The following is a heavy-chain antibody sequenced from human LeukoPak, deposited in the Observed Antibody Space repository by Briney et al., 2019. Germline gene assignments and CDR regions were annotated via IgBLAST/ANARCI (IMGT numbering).Heavy chain of an antibody. D-gene: IGHD6-13*01. CDR2: ISSSSSYI. Sequence: PGGSLRLSCAASGFTFSSYSMNWVRQAPGKGLEWVSSISSSSSYIYYADSVKGRFTISRDNAKNSLYLQMNSLRAEDTAVYYCARDEDSSSWSHFDYWGQGTLVTVSS. J-gene: IGHJ4*02. CDR3: ARDEDSSSWSHFDY. CDR1: GFTFSSYS. V-gene: IGHV3-21*01.